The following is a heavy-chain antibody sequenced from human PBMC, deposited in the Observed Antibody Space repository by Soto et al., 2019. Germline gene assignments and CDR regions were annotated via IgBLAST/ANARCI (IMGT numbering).Heavy chain of an antibody. CDR1: GGTFSSYA. J-gene: IGHJ4*02. V-gene: IGHV1-69*01. Sequence: QVQLVQSGAEVKKPGSSVKVSCKASGGTFSSYAISWVRQAPGQGLEWMGGIIPIFGTANYAQKFQGRVTITADESTSTAYMELSSLRSEVTAVYYCARAHSLRDFWSGHYFDYWGQGTLVTVSS. CDR3: ARAHSLRDFWSGHYFDY. D-gene: IGHD3-3*01. CDR2: IIPIFGTA.